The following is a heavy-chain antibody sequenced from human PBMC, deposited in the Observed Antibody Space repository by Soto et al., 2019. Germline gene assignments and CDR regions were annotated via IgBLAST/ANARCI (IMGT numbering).Heavy chain of an antibody. V-gene: IGHV3-21*01. CDR3: AIILKRGRTRGDYFAY. D-gene: IGHD3-10*01. Sequence: SLRLSCAASGFTFSSYTMNWVRQAPGKGLEWVSSISSSSSYIYYADSVKGRFTISRDNAKNSLYLQMNGLRAEDTAVYYCAIILKRGRTRGDYFAYRGQGTLVIGSS. J-gene: IGHJ4*02. CDR2: ISSSSSYI. CDR1: GFTFSSYT.